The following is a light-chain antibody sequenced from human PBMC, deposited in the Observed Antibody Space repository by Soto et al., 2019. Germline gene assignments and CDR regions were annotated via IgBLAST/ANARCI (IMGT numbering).Light chain of an antibody. CDR1: QDISNS. V-gene: IGKV1-9*01. J-gene: IGKJ4*01. Sequence: IQLTQSPSSLSASVGDRITITCRASQDISNSLAWYQQRPGEAPKLLIYAASTLQSGVPSRFSGSGSGTDFTLTLSGLQPDDFATYYCQQLNTYPPGLTFGGGTRVEIK. CDR2: AAS. CDR3: QQLNTYPPGLT.